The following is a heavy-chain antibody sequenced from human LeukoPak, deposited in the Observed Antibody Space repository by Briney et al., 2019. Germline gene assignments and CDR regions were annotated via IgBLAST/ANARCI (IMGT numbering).Heavy chain of an antibody. CDR1: GFSFSSYS. Sequence: GGSLRLSCAASGFSFSSYSMNWVRQAPEKGLEWVSSISSSSSYIYYADSVKGRFTISRDNAKNSLYLQMNSLRAEDTAVYYCARLVVPAAMVYYYGMDVWGKGTTVTVSS. CDR3: ARLVVPAAMVYYYGMDV. J-gene: IGHJ6*04. CDR2: ISSSSSYI. D-gene: IGHD2-2*01. V-gene: IGHV3-21*01.